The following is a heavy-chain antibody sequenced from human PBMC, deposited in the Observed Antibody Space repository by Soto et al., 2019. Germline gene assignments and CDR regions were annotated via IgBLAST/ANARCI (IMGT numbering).Heavy chain of an antibody. CDR1: GFSLSTSGVG. V-gene: IGHV2-5*01. D-gene: IGHD6-6*01. J-gene: IGHJ3*02. CDR3: ARGLATLPVFAFDI. Sequence: QGTLKESGPSLVKPTQPLTLICSFSGFSLSTSGVGVGWIRQSPGKALEWLALIYWSGDEHYRPSLKSRLSIIKDTSKNHVVLIMTDMDPVDTATYYCARGLATLPVFAFDIWGQWTMVTVSS. CDR2: IYWSGDE.